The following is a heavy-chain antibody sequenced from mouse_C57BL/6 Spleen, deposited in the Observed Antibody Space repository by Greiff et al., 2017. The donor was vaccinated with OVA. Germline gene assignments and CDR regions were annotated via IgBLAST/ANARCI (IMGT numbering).Heavy chain of an antibody. D-gene: IGHD1-1*01. CDR2: SRNKANDYTT. V-gene: IGHV7-1*01. J-gene: IGHJ3*01. CDR3: ARDDYGSSLAY. Sequence: EVMLVESGGGLVQSGRSLRLSCATSGFTFSDFYMEWVRQAPGKGLEWIAASRNKANDYTTEYSASVKGRFIVSRDTSQSILYLQMNALRAEDTAIYYCARDDYGSSLAYWGQGTLVTVSA. CDR1: GFTFSDFY.